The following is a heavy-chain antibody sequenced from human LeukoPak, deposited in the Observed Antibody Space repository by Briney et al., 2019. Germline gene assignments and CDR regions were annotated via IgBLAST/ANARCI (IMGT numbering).Heavy chain of an antibody. D-gene: IGHD3-22*01. CDR1: GFTFSNYW. CDR3: ARGYYDSSGYYFIDY. CDR2: INSDGRTT. J-gene: IGHJ4*02. V-gene: IGHV3-74*01. Sequence: GGSLRLSCAASGFTFSNYWMHWVRQAPGKGLVWVSRINSDGRTTSYADSVKGRFTISRDNAKNTLYLQMNSLRAEDTAVYYCARGYYDSSGYYFIDYWGQGTLVTVSS.